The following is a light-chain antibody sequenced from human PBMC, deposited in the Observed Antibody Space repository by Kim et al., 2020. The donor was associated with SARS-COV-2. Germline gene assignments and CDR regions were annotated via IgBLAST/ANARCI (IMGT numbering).Light chain of an antibody. Sequence: ASVGDKVTITCRASQTISTVLNWYQQKPGKAPELLIHGASSLHIGVPSRFSGSGSGTDFTLTITNLQPEDFAIYFCQQSYSTPRYSFGQGTKLEI. CDR3: QQSYSTPRYS. V-gene: IGKV1-39*01. CDR1: QTISTV. J-gene: IGKJ2*03. CDR2: GAS.